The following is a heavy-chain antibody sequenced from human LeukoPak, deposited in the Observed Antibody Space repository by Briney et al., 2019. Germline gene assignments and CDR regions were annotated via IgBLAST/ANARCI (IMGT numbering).Heavy chain of an antibody. CDR2: INPNSGGT. J-gene: IGHJ4*02. V-gene: IGHV1-2*02. CDR1: GYTDYY. Sequence: GASVKVSCKASGYTDYYMHWVRQAPGQGPEWMGWINPNSGGTNYAQKFQGRVTMTSDTSINTAYMDLNRLTSDDTAVYYCARDLGSIAAAGSFDYWGQGTLVTVSS. CDR3: ARDLGSIAAAGSFDY. D-gene: IGHD6-25*01.